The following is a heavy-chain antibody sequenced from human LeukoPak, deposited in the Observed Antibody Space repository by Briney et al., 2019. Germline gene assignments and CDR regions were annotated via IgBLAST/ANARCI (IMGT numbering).Heavy chain of an antibody. Sequence: GASVKVSCKASGGTFSSYAISWVRQAPGQGLEWMGRIIPILGIANYAQKFQGRVTITADKSTSTAYMELSSLRSEDTAVYYCASASGYSHFDYWGQGTLVTVSS. CDR2: IIPILGIA. CDR1: GGTFSSYA. CDR3: ASASGYSHFDY. D-gene: IGHD3-22*01. V-gene: IGHV1-69*04. J-gene: IGHJ4*02.